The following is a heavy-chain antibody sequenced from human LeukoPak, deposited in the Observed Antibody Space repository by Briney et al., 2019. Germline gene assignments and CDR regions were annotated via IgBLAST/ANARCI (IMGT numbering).Heavy chain of an antibody. CDR2: IYYSGST. D-gene: IGHD6-13*01. CDR3: ASGPYPAAGTDHQFDY. CDR1: GASISTYY. J-gene: IGHJ4*02. V-gene: IGHV4-59*01. Sequence: PSETLSFTCNVSGASISTYYWSWVRQPPGKGLEWIGYIYYSGSTHYNPSLESRVTIATDTSKNQFSLKLSSVTAADTAVYYCASGPYPAAGTDHQFDYWGQGTLVTVSS.